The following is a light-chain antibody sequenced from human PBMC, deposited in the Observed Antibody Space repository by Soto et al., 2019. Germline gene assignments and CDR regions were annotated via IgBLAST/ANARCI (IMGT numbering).Light chain of an antibody. CDR1: SSDVGGYNY. Sequence: QSALTQPASVSGSPGQSITISCTGTSSDVGGYNYVSWFQQHPGKAPKLMIYDVRNRPSGISNRFSGSKSGNTASLTISGLRAEDDADYYCNSYTSSSTYVFGTGTKLTVL. CDR3: NSYTSSSTYV. J-gene: IGLJ1*01. CDR2: DVR. V-gene: IGLV2-14*01.